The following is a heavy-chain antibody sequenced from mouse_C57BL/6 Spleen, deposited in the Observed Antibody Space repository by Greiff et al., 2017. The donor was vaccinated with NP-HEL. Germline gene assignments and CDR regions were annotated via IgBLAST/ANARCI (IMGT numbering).Heavy chain of an antibody. J-gene: IGHJ3*01. V-gene: IGHV1-39*01. D-gene: IGHD2-4*01. CDR1: GYSFTDYN. CDR2: INPNSGTT. Sequence: VQLQQSGPELVKPGASVKISCKASGYSFTDYNMNWVKQSNGKSLDWIGVINPNSGTTSYTQKFKGKATLTVDQSSSTADMQLNSLTSEDSAVYYCARSLYYDYDSWFAYWGQGTLVTVSA. CDR3: ARSLYYDYDSWFAY.